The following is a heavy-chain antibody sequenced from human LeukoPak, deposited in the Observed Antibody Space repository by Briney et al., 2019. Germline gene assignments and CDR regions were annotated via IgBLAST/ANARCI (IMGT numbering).Heavy chain of an antibody. V-gene: IGHV3-48*04. CDR1: GFTFSSYS. J-gene: IGHJ4*02. D-gene: IGHD3-16*01. Sequence: GGSLRLSCAASGFTFSSYSMNWVRQAPGKGLEWVSYISSSSSTIYYADSVKGRFTISRDNAKNSLYLQMNSLRAEDTAVYYCARGFGGYYASLYFDYWGQGTLVTVSS. CDR2: ISSSSSTI. CDR3: ARGFGGYYASLYFDY.